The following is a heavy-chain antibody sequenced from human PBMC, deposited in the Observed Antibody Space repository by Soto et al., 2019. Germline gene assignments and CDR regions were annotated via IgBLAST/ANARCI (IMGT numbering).Heavy chain of an antibody. D-gene: IGHD4-4*01. V-gene: IGHV5-51*01. CDR1: GYTFTDYW. CDR3: AWHLSNFRQVFSAKEL. CDR2: IYPGDSDT. Sequence: GEALKISCKGSGYTFTDYWIGWVRQLTGKGLEWMGIIYPGDSDTRYSPSFQGHVTITVDKSTSTAYLQWNTLTASDTAMYYCAWHLSNFRQVFSAKELWGQGXTVT. J-gene: IGHJ6*02.